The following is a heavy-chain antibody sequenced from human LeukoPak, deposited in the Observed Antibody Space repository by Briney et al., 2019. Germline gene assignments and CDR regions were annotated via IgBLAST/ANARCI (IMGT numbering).Heavy chain of an antibody. CDR2: IYYSGRT. D-gene: IGHD2-15*01. J-gene: IGHJ6*03. CDR1: GASISSNIYY. CDR3: ASFYCSGGSCYQYYYYYYMDV. Sequence: SETLSLTCTVSGASISSNIYYWGWIRQPPGKGLEWIGSIYYSGRTYYNPSLKSRVTISVDTSKNQFSLKLSSVTAADTAVYYCASFYCSGGSCYQYYYYYYMDVWGKGTTVTISS. V-gene: IGHV4-39*01.